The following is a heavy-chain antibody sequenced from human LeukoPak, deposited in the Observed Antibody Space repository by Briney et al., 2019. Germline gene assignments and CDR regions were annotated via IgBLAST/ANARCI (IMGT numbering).Heavy chain of an antibody. CDR2: MNPNSGNT. J-gene: IGHJ5*02. Sequence: ASVKVSCKASGYTFTSYGINWVRQATGQGLEWMGWMNPNSGNTGYAQKFQGRVTMTRNTSISTAYMELSSLRSEDTAVYYCARGRGVVVVAATGDWFDPWGQGTLVTVSS. V-gene: IGHV1-8*02. D-gene: IGHD2-15*01. CDR3: ARGRGVVVVAATGDWFDP. CDR1: GYTFTSYG.